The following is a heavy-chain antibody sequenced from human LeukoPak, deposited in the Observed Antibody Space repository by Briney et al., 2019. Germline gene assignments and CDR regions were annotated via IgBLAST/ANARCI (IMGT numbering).Heavy chain of an antibody. Sequence: SETLSLTCTVSGGSISNYYWTWIRQPPGKGLEWIGFISYSGNTNYNPSLKSRVAISMDTSKNQFSLNLSSVTAADTAVYYCAGDRPGDYFDYWGQGTLVTVSS. J-gene: IGHJ4*02. CDR2: ISYSGNT. CDR3: AGDRPGDYFDY. V-gene: IGHV4-59*12. D-gene: IGHD2-8*02. CDR1: GGSISNYY.